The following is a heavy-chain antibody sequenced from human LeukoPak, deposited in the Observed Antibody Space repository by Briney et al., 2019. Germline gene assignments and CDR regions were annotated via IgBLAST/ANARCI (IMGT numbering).Heavy chain of an antibody. CDR2: IKPDGSET. J-gene: IGHJ4*02. V-gene: IGHV3-7*01. CDR1: GFTFSSFS. CDR3: GGFGYEAAVDL. D-gene: IGHD6-13*01. Sequence: GGSLRLSCAASGFTFSSFSMSWVRQAPGKGLEWVANIKPDGSETYYLDPVKGRFTISRDNAKNLLYLQMNSLRGEDAAAYYCGGFGYEAAVDLWGQGTLVTVSS.